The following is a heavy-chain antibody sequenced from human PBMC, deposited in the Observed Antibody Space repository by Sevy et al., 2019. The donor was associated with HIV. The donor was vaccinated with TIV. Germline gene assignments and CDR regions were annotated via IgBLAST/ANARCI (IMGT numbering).Heavy chain of an antibody. J-gene: IGHJ6*02. CDR3: AKGYCSGGSCPRDYYYYGMDV. D-gene: IGHD2-15*01. CDR2: ISASGRST. Sequence: GGSLRLSCAASGFTFSSYAMNWVRQAPGKGLEWVSSISASGRSTYYADSVEGRFTISRDNSKNTLYLQMNSLRGDDTPVYYCAKGYCSGGSCPRDYYYYGMDVWGQGTTVTVSS. V-gene: IGHV3-23*01. CDR1: GFTFSSYA.